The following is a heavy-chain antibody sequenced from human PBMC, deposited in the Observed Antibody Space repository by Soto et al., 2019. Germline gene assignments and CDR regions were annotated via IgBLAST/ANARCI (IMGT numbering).Heavy chain of an antibody. CDR3: ARDSWNIKYDYGDYRLDY. CDR2: ISAYNGNT. V-gene: IGHV1-18*01. Sequence: ASVKVSCKASGYTFTSYGISWVRQAPGQGLEWMGWISAYNGNTNYAQKLQGRVTMTTDTSTSTAYMELRSLRSDDTAVYYCARDSWNIKYDYGDYRLDYWGQGTLVTVSS. J-gene: IGHJ4*02. D-gene: IGHD4-17*01. CDR1: GYTFTSYG.